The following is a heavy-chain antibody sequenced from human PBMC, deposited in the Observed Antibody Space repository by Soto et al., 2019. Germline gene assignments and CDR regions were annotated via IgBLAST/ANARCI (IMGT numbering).Heavy chain of an antibody. CDR3: ARVKYCSGGSCYWRVVGYYYMDV. CDR1: GGSFSGYY. J-gene: IGHJ6*03. V-gene: IGHV4-34*01. Sequence: QVQLQQWGAGLLKPSETLSLTCAVYGGSFSGYYWSWIRQPPGKGLEWIGEINHSGSTNYNPSLKSRVTISVDTSKNQFSLKLSSVTAADTAVYYCARVKYCSGGSCYWRVVGYYYMDVWGKGTTVTVSS. CDR2: INHSGST. D-gene: IGHD2-15*01.